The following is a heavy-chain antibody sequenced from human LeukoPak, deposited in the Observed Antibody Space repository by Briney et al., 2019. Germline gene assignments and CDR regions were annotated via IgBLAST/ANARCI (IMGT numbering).Heavy chain of an antibody. Sequence: SETLSLTCAVYGGSFSGYYWSWIRQPPGKGLEWIGEINHSGSTNYNPSLKSRVTISVDTSKNQFSLKLSSVTAADTAVYYCARVVDHDYGDYYLDYWGQGTLVTVSS. CDR2: INHSGST. V-gene: IGHV4-34*01. D-gene: IGHD4-17*01. CDR3: ARVVDHDYGDYYLDY. CDR1: GGSFSGYY. J-gene: IGHJ4*02.